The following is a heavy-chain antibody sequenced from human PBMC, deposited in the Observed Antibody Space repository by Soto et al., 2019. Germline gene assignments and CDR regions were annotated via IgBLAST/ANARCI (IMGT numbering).Heavy chain of an antibody. Sequence: PSETLSLTCAVYGGSFSGYYWSWIRQPPGKGLEWIGEINHSGSTNYNPSLKSRVTISVDTSKNQFSLKLSSVTAADTAVYYCARGSLTRITMVRGVITYYFDYWGQGTLVTVSS. V-gene: IGHV4-34*01. CDR3: ARGSLTRITMVRGVITYYFDY. D-gene: IGHD3-10*01. CDR2: INHSGST. J-gene: IGHJ4*02. CDR1: GGSFSGYY.